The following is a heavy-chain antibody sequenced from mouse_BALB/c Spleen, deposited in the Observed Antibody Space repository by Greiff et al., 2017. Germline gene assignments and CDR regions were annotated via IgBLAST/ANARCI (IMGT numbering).Heavy chain of an antibody. V-gene: IGHV3-2*02. CDR1: GYSITSDYA. D-gene: IGHD1-2*01. Sequence: EVQLQESGPGLVKPSQSLSLTCTVTGYSITSDYAWNWIRQFPGNKLEWMGYISYSGSTSYNPSLKSRISITRDTSKNQFFLQLNSVTTEDTATYYCARGVTTATRFAYWGQGTLVTVSA. J-gene: IGHJ3*01. CDR3: ARGVTTATRFAY. CDR2: ISYSGST.